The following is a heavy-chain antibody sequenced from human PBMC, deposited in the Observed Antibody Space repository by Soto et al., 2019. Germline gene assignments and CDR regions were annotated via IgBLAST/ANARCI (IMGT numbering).Heavy chain of an antibody. J-gene: IGHJ6*04. CDR3: AAASPGGLYDILTGYKSYYYGMDV. D-gene: IGHD3-9*01. Sequence: SVKVSCKASGFTFTSSAMQWVRQARGQRLEWIGWIVVGSGNTNYAQKFQERVTITRDMSTSTAYMELSSLRSEDTAVYYCAAASPGGLYDILTGYKSYYYGMDVWGEGTTVTVSS. CDR2: IVVGSGNT. CDR1: GFTFTSSA. V-gene: IGHV1-58*02.